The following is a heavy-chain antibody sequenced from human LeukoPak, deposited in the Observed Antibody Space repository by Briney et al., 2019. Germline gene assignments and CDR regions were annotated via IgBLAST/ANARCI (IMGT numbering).Heavy chain of an antibody. CDR2: ISWNSGSI. D-gene: IGHD6-19*01. CDR1: GFTFDDYA. Sequence: PGRSLRLSCAASGFTFDDYAMHWVRQAPGKGLEWVSGISWNSGSIAYADSVKGRFTISRDNAKNSLYLQMNSLRAEDMALNYCAKDTYNSGWYYFDCWGQGTLVTVSS. CDR3: AKDTYNSGWYYFDC. J-gene: IGHJ4*02. V-gene: IGHV3-9*03.